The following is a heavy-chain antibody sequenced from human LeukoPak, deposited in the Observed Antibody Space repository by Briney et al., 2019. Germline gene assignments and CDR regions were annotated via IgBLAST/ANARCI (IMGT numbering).Heavy chain of an antibody. Sequence: GRTLRLSCAASGFTFSSYGMHWVRQAPGKGLEWVAVISYDGSNKYYADSVKGRFTISRDNSKNTLYLQMSSLRAEDTALYYCAKAMPGEDFDYWGQGTLVTVSS. V-gene: IGHV3-30*18. CDR3: AKAMPGEDFDY. CDR2: ISYDGSNK. D-gene: IGHD2-2*01. J-gene: IGHJ4*02. CDR1: GFTFSSYG.